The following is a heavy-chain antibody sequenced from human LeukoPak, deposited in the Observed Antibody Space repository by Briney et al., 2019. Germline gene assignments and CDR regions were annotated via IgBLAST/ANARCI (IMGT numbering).Heavy chain of an antibody. D-gene: IGHD3-10*01. CDR3: VRGGVADGNYFGD. Sequence: PGGSLRLYCVASGFPFDHCSMNWVRQVPGKGPEWLSYITGDNKDYYADSVKGRFINSRDNAERSVYLQMNSLTVDDTALYYCVRGGVADGNYFGDWGQGAVVTVSS. CDR1: GFPFDHCS. V-gene: IGHV3-48*01. CDR2: ITGDNKD. J-gene: IGHJ4*02.